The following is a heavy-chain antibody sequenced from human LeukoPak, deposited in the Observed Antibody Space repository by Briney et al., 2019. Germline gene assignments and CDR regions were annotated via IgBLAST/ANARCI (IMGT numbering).Heavy chain of an antibody. CDR2: ISVSGTNT. CDR3: AKDLRPDY. CDR1: GFTFSVYA. Sequence: GGSLRLSCAVSGFTFSVYAMSWVRQAPGKGLEWVSGISVSGTNTYYADSVKGRFTISRDNSKNMLYLQMNSLRAEDTAMYYCAKDLRPDYWGQGTLVTVSS. J-gene: IGHJ4*02. D-gene: IGHD3-9*01. V-gene: IGHV3-23*01.